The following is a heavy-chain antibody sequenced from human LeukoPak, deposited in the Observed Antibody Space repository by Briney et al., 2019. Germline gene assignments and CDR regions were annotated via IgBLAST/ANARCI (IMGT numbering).Heavy chain of an antibody. CDR2: ISYDGSNK. CDR1: GFTFSSYA. J-gene: IGHJ6*02. Sequence: GGSLRLSCAASGFTFSSYAMHWVRQAPGKGLEWVAVISYDGSNKYYADSVKGRFTISRGNSKNTLYLQMNSLRAEDTAVYYCAREMPNSYYYGMDVWGQGTTVTVSS. V-gene: IGHV3-30-3*01. CDR3: AREMPNSYYYGMDV. D-gene: IGHD4-23*01.